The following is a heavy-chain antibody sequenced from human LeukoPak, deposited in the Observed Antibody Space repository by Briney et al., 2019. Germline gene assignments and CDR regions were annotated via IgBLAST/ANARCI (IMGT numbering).Heavy chain of an antibody. Sequence: SETLSLTCAVYGGFFSGYYWSWIRQPPGKGLEWIGEINHSGSTNYNPSLKSRVTISVDTSKNQFSLKLSSVTAADTAVYYCARDYYDSSGYFPWGQGTLVTVSS. CDR3: ARDYYDSSGYFP. D-gene: IGHD3-22*01. CDR1: GGFFSGYY. V-gene: IGHV4-34*01. J-gene: IGHJ5*02. CDR2: INHSGST.